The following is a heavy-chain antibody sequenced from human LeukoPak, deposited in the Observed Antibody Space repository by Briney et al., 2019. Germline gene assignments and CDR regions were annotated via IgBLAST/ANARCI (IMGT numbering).Heavy chain of an antibody. J-gene: IGHJ4*02. CDR1: GFTFTAYL. CDR2: MSSDGNAM. Sequence: PGGSLRLSCAASGFTFTAYLIHWVRQAPGKGLEWGAVMSSDGNAMFYADSVKGRFTISRDNSKNTLYLQMNSLRAEDTAVYYCVRESEYYFDHSASFDYWGQGTLVTVSS. V-gene: IGHV3-30-3*01. CDR3: VRESEYYFDHSASFDY. D-gene: IGHD3-22*01.